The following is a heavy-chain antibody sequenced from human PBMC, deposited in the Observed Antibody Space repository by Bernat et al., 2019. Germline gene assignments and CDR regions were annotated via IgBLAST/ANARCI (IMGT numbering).Heavy chain of an antibody. Sequence: QVQLVESGGGVVQPGRSLRLSCAASGFTFSSYGLHWVRQAPGKGLEWVAVISYDGSNKYYADSVKGRFTISRDNSKNTLYLQMNSLRAEDTAVYYCAKDLFCVAVAGIADPWGQGTLVTVSS. V-gene: IGHV3-30*18. J-gene: IGHJ5*02. D-gene: IGHD6-19*01. CDR1: GFTFSSYG. CDR3: AKDLFCVAVAGIADP. CDR2: ISYDGSNK.